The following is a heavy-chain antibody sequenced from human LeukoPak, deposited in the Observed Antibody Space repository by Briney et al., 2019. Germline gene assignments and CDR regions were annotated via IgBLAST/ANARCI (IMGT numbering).Heavy chain of an antibody. CDR2: ISGSGRTT. V-gene: IGHV3-23*01. CDR1: GFTFSSYA. CDR3: AKDINTATIRAFDI. J-gene: IGHJ3*02. Sequence: GGSLRLSCAASGFTFSSYAMSWVRQAPGKGLECVSVISGSGRTTDYADSVKGRFTISRDNSKDTLYLQMNSLRAEDTAVYYCAKDINTATIRAFDIWGRGTMATVSS. D-gene: IGHD4-17*01.